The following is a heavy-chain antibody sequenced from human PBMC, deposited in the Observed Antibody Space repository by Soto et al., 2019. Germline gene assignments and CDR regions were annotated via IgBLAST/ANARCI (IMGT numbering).Heavy chain of an antibody. D-gene: IGHD2-15*01. CDR1: VYTFTSYG. J-gene: IGHJ4*02. Sequence: ASVKVSCKASVYTFTSYGISWVRQAPGQGLELMGWISAYNGNTNYAQKLQGRVTMTTDTSTSTAYMELRSLRSDDTAVYYCARVPDIVVVVAATPLDYWGQGTLVTVSS. V-gene: IGHV1-18*01. CDR3: ARVPDIVVVVAATPLDY. CDR2: ISAYNGNT.